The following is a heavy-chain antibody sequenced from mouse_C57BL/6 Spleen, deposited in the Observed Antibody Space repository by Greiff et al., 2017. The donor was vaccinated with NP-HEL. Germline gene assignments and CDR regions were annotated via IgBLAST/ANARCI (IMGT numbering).Heavy chain of an antibody. CDR1: GYAFSSSW. J-gene: IGHJ2*01. Sequence: LQESGPELVKPGASVKISCKASGYAFSSSWMNWVKQRPGKGLEWFGRFYPGDGDPNYNGNFKGKATLTADKSSSTAYMQRSSLTSEDSAVCFRVPGTEGVESWGQGTTLTVSS. D-gene: IGHD3-3*01. CDR2: FYPGDGDP. CDR3: VPGTEGVES. V-gene: IGHV1-82*01.